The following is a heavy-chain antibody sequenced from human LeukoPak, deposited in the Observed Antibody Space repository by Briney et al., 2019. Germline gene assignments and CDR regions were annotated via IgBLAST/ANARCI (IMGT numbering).Heavy chain of an antibody. Sequence: LGGSLRLSCAASGFTFSSFAMGWVRKAQGKGLGWASGISGSGDNTYYADSVKGRFTISRDNSKNTLYVQVNSLGTEDTAAYYCAKGSYYDSSGSFYFDYWGQGTLVTVSS. CDR3: AKGSYYDSSGSFYFDY. CDR1: GFTFSSFA. J-gene: IGHJ4*02. V-gene: IGHV3-23*01. D-gene: IGHD3-22*01. CDR2: ISGSGDNT.